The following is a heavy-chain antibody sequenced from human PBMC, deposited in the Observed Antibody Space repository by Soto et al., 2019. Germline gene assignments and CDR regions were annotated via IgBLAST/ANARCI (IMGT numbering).Heavy chain of an antibody. CDR2: ISWNSGSI. CDR1: GFTFDDYA. V-gene: IGHV3-9*01. J-gene: IGHJ4*02. Sequence: EVQLVESGGGLVQPGRSLRLSCAASGFTFDDYAMHWVRQAPGKGLERVSGISWNSGSIGYADSVKGRFTISRDNAKNSLYLQMNSLRAEDTALYYCAKDKARIAAAGSDYWGQGTLVTVSS. D-gene: IGHD6-13*01. CDR3: AKDKARIAAAGSDY.